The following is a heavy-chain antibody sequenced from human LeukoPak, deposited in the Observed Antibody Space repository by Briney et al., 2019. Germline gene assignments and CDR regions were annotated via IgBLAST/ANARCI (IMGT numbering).Heavy chain of an antibody. J-gene: IGHJ4*02. D-gene: IGHD6-19*01. Sequence: MASETLSLTCTVSGGSISSSSYYWGWIRQPPGKGLEWIGSIYYSGSTYYNPSLKSRVTISVETSNHQFSLKLSSVTAADTSVYYCARVYSSGWFDYWGQGTLVTVSS. CDR2: IYYSGST. V-gene: IGHV4-39*01. CDR1: GGSISSSSYY. CDR3: ARVYSSGWFDY.